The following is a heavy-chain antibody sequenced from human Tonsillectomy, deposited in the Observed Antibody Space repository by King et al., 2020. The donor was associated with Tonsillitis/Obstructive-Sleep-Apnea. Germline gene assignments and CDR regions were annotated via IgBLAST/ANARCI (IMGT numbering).Heavy chain of an antibody. CDR1: GFSLSNARMG. CDR2: IFSNDEK. CDR3: ARIPQPPVYSYGFDFDY. Sequence: TLKESGPVLVKPTETLTLTCSVSGFSLSNARMGVSWIRQPPGKALEWLGHIFSNDEKYYNTSLKSRLTISKDTSKSQVVLTMTNMDPVDTATYYCARIPQPPVYSYGFDFDYWGQGTLVTVSS. V-gene: IGHV2-26*01. J-gene: IGHJ4*02. D-gene: IGHD5-18*01.